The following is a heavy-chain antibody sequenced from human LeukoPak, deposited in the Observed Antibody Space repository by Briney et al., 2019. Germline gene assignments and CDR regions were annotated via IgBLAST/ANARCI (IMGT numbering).Heavy chain of an antibody. CDR3: ARDKVAGNPDY. J-gene: IGHJ4*02. Sequence: ASVKVSCKASGYTFTGYYMHWVRQAPGQGLEWMGWINPNSGGTSYAQKFQGRVTMTRDTSTTTVYMELSSLRSEDTAVYYCARDKVAGNPDYWGQGTLVTVSS. D-gene: IGHD6-19*01. CDR2: INPNSGGT. V-gene: IGHV1-2*02. CDR1: GYTFTGYY.